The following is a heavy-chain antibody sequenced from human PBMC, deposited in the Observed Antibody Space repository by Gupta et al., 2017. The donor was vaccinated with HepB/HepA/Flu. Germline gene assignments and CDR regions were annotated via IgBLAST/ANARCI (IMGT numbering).Heavy chain of an antibody. CDR2: IKSKTDGGTT. CDR1: GFTFSNAW. J-gene: IGHJ6*03. Sequence: EVQLVESGGGLVKPGGSLRLSCAASGFTFSNAWMSWVRQAPGKGLEWVGRIKSKTDGGTTDYAAPVKGRFTISRDDSKNTLYLQMNSLKTEDTAVYYCTTDGSLVYYYYYMDVWGKGTTVTVSS. V-gene: IGHV3-15*01. CDR3: TTDGSLVYYYYYMDV. D-gene: IGHD1-26*01.